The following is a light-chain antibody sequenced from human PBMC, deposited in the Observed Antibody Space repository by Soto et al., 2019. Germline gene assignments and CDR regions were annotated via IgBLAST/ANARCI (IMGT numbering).Light chain of an antibody. V-gene: IGLV2-11*01. CDR3: SSYAGSSTYV. CDR1: SSDVGGYNY. Sequence: QSVLTQPRSVSGSPGQSVTISCTGTSSDVGGYNYVSWYQQHPGKAPKLMIYDVSKRPSGVPDRFSGSKSGNTASLTISGLPAEDEADYYCSSYAGSSTYVFGTGTKLTVL. CDR2: DVS. J-gene: IGLJ1*01.